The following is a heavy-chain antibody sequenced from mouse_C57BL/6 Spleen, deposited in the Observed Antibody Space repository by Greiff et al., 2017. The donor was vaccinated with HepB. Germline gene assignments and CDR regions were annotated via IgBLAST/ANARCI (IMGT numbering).Heavy chain of an antibody. J-gene: IGHJ2*01. V-gene: IGHV1-69*01. Sequence: QVQLQQPGAELVMPGASVKLSCQASGYTFTSYWMHWVKQRPGQGLEWIGEIDPSDSYTNYNQKFKSKATLTVDKPSSTAYMQLSSLTSEDSAVYYCARGLPDFDYWGQGTTLTVSS. CDR3: ARGLPDFDY. CDR1: GYTFTSYW. CDR2: IDPSDSYT.